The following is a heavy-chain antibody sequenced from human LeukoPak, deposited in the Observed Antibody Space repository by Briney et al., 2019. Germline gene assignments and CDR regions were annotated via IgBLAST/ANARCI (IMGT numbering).Heavy chain of an antibody. CDR2: IGSSGINI. J-gene: IGHJ4*02. Sequence: GGSLRLSCAASGFTFSTYEMNWVRQAPGKGLEWIAYIGSSGINIYYGEYVKGRFTISRDNSENTLHLQMNSLRPEDTAVYYCAKDFEAYCRGDCSSYFDYWGQGTLVTVSS. CDR1: GFTFSTYE. CDR3: AKDFEAYCRGDCSSYFDY. D-gene: IGHD2-21*02. V-gene: IGHV3-48*03.